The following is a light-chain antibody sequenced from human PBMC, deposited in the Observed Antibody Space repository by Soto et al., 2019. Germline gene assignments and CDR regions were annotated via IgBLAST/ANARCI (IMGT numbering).Light chain of an antibody. CDR1: QSISSW. V-gene: IGKV1-5*01. CDR3: QQYESTPPT. Sequence: DIQMTQSPSTLSASVGDRVTITCRASQSISSWLAWYQQKPGKAPKLLIYDASSLESGVPSRFSGSGSGTEFTLTISSLQAEDVAVYYCQQYESTPPTFGQGTKLEIK. J-gene: IGKJ2*01. CDR2: DAS.